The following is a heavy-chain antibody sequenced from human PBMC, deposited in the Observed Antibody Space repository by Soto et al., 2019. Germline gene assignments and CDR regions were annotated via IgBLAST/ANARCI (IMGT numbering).Heavy chain of an antibody. D-gene: IGHD2-8*01. CDR1: GGSISSGGYY. CDR3: AREIVLMVYAPGRPRETYYGMDV. J-gene: IGHJ6*02. V-gene: IGHV4-31*03. Sequence: QVQLQESGPGLVKPSQTLSLTCTVSGGSISSGGYYWSWIRQHPGKGLEWIGYIYYSGSTYYNPSLKSRVTISVDTSKNQFSLKLSSVTAADTAVYYCAREIVLMVYAPGRPRETYYGMDVWGQGTTVTVSS. CDR2: IYYSGST.